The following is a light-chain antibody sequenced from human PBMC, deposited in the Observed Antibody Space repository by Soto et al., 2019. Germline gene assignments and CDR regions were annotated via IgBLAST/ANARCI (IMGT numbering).Light chain of an antibody. V-gene: IGKV3-15*01. CDR2: GAS. Sequence: EIVMTQSPATLSVSPGERATLSCRASQSVSSNLAWYQQKPGQAPRLLIYGASTRATGIPARFSGSGSGTEFTLXISSLQSEDFAVYYCQQYNNWLLWTFGQGTKVEIK. CDR3: QQYNNWLLWT. J-gene: IGKJ1*01. CDR1: QSVSSN.